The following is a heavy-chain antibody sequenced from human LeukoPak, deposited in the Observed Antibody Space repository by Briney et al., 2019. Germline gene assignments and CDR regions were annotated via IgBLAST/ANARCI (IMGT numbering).Heavy chain of an antibody. D-gene: IGHD3-3*01. CDR2: IYYSGST. J-gene: IGHJ4*02. V-gene: IGHV4-59*08. CDR1: GGSISSYY. Sequence: PSETLSLTCTVSGGSISSYYWSWIRQPPGKGLEWIGYIYYSGSTNYNPSLKSRVTISVDTSKNQFSLKLSSVTAADTAVYYCARSVPYDFWSGPSDYWGQGTLVTVSS. CDR3: ARSVPYDFWSGPSDY.